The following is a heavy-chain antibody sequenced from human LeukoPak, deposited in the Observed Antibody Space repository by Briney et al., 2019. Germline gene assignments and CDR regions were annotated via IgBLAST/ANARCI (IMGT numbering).Heavy chain of an antibody. J-gene: IGHJ4*02. Sequence: GGSLRLSCAASGFTVSSNYMSWVRQAPGKGLEWVSVIYSGGSTCYADSVKGRFTISRDNAENTLYLQMNSLRAEDTAVYYCVRDSSGSYWGQGTLVTVSS. CDR3: VRDSSGSY. V-gene: IGHV3-53*01. D-gene: IGHD3-22*01. CDR1: GFTVSSNY. CDR2: IYSGGST.